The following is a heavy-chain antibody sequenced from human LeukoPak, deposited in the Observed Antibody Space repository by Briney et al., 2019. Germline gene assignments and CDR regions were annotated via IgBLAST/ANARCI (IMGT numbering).Heavy chain of an antibody. Sequence: GGSLRLSCAASGFTFCNYAMHWVRQAPGKGLEWFSLISGDGGTTYYAGSVKGRFTISRHNSKNSLYLQTNFLRTEDPALYYCAKDVGSQGGFDYWGKGTLVTVS. D-gene: IGHD2-15*01. V-gene: IGHV3-43*02. J-gene: IGHJ4*02. CDR3: AKDVGSQGGFDY. CDR1: GFTFCNYA. CDR2: ISGDGGTT.